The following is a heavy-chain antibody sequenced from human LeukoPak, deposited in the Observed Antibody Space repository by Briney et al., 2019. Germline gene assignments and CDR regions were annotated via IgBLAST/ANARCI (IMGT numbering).Heavy chain of an antibody. J-gene: IGHJ4*02. CDR1: GFTFSSYG. CDR2: ISSDGTNK. D-gene: IGHD2-15*01. V-gene: IGHV3-30*18. Sequence: GGSLRLSCAASGFTFSSYGMHWVSQAPGKGLEWVAVISSDGTNKYYADSVKGRFTISRDNSKSTLYLQMKSLRAEDTAVYYCAKDWATLDYWGQGTLVTVSS. CDR3: AKDWATLDY.